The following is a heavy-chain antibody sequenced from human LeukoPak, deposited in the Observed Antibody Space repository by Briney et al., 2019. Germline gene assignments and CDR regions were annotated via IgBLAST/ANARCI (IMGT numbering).Heavy chain of an antibody. Sequence: GGSLRLSCAASGFTFSSYEMNWVRQAPGKGLEWVSYISSSGSTIYYADSVKGRFTISRDNAKNSLYLQMNSLRAEDTAVYYCARTGGNTLNDAFDIWGQGTMVTVSS. V-gene: IGHV3-48*03. CDR3: ARTGGNTLNDAFDI. CDR1: GFTFSSYE. J-gene: IGHJ3*02. D-gene: IGHD4-23*01. CDR2: ISSSGSTI.